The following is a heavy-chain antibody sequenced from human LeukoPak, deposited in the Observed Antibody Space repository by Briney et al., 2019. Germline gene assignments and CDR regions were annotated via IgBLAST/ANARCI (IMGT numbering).Heavy chain of an antibody. Sequence: GGSLRLSCAASGFTVNRNYMIWVRHAPGKGLECVSVIYSGGTTWYADSVKGRFTISRDTNTLYLQMNSLRAEDTAVYYCARKSDSLLVREGDCWGQGTLVTVSS. J-gene: IGHJ4*02. V-gene: IGHV3-66*01. CDR2: IYSGGTT. CDR1: GFTVNRNY. CDR3: ARKSDSLLVREGDC. D-gene: IGHD3-10*01.